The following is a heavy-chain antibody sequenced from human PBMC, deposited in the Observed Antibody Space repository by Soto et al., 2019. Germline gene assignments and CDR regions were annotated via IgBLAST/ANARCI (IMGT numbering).Heavy chain of an antibody. CDR3: ARDGRSSYSSGWYYLDY. D-gene: IGHD6-19*01. V-gene: IGHV1-46*01. CDR1: GYTFTGYY. J-gene: IGHJ4*02. Sequence: ASVKVSCTASGYTFTGYYMHWWRQAPGPGLEWMGIINASGGSTSYAQKFQGRVTMTRETSPSTVYMELSSLRSEDTAVYYCARDGRSSYSSGWYYLDYWGQGTLVTVSS. CDR2: INASGGST.